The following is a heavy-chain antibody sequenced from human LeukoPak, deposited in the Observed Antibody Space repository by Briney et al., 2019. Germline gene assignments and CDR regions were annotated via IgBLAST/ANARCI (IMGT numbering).Heavy chain of an antibody. V-gene: IGHV3-23*01. D-gene: IGHD3-10*01. J-gene: IGHJ4*02. CDR1: GFTFSSYV. Sequence: GGSLRLSCAASGFTFSSYVMIWVRQAPGKGLEWVSAITSGGNTYYADSVKGRFTISRDNSKNTLYLQMNSLRAEDTAVYYCANRGRPKAFDYWGQGTLVTVSS. CDR3: ANRGRPKAFDY. CDR2: ITSGGNT.